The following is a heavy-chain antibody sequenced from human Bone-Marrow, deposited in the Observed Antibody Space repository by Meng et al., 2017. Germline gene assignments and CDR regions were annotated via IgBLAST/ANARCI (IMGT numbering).Heavy chain of an antibody. CDR2: INHSGST. CDR1: GGSFSGYY. D-gene: IGHD2-21*02. Sequence: QAQLQQWGAGLLKPPETLSLTCAANGGSFSGYYWSWIRQLPGKGLEWIGEINHSGSTNYNPSLKSRVTISVDTSKNQFSLKLSSVTAADTAVYYCARVAYRWGGDCSYFDYWGQGTLVTVSS. CDR3: ARVAYRWGGDCSYFDY. J-gene: IGHJ4*02. V-gene: IGHV4-34*01.